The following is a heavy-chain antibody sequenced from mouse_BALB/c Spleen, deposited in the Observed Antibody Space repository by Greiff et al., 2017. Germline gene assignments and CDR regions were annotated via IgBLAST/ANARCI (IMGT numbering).Heavy chain of an antibody. Sequence: EVKLVESGGGLVKPGGSLKLSCAASGFTFSSYAMSWVRQTPEKRLEWVATISSGGSYTYYPDSVKGRFTISRDNAKNTLYLQMSSLKSEDTAMYYCARDRRLTSYYAMDYWGQGTSVTVSS. CDR3: ARDRRLTSYYAMDY. CDR2: ISSGGSYT. V-gene: IGHV5-6-4*01. J-gene: IGHJ4*01. CDR1: GFTFSSYA.